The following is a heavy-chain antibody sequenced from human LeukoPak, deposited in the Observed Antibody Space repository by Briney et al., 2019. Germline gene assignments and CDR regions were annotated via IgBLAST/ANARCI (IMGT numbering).Heavy chain of an antibody. Sequence: SETLSLTCAVFGGSFSGYYWSWIRQPPGKGLEWIGEINHSGSTYYNPSLKSRVTISVDTSKNQFSLKLSSVTAADTAVYYCAGERIAVAAYWGQGTLVTVSS. J-gene: IGHJ4*02. CDR1: GGSFSGYY. V-gene: IGHV4-34*01. CDR2: INHSGST. CDR3: AGERIAVAAY. D-gene: IGHD6-19*01.